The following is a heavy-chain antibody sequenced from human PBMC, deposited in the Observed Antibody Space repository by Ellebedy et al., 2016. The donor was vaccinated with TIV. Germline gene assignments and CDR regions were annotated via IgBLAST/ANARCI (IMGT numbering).Heavy chain of an antibody. CDR1: GFPFRSFE. V-gene: IGHV3-48*03. Sequence: GESLKISCAAPGFPFRSFEFNWVRQSPAKGQERVSYISSSGTTKYYADSVKGRFTISRDNAKNSLYLQMNSLRAEDTAVYYCAAAHYYFYGKDVWGQGTRVTVSS. J-gene: IGHJ6*02. CDR2: ISSSGTTK. D-gene: IGHD2-15*01. CDR3: AAAHYYFYGKDV.